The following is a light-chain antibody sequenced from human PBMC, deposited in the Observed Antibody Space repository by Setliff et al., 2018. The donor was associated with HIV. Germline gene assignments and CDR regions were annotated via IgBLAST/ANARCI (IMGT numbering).Light chain of an antibody. CDR2: EVS. V-gene: IGLV2-23*02. CDR3: CSYGGPSTFYV. J-gene: IGLJ1*01. Sequence: QSVLTQPASVSGSPGQSITISCTGTSGDVGGYNLVSWYQQHPGKGPKLLISEVSQRPSGVSNRFSASKSGNTASLTISGLQAADEADYYCCSYGGPSTFYVFGTGTQLTVL. CDR1: SGDVGGYNL.